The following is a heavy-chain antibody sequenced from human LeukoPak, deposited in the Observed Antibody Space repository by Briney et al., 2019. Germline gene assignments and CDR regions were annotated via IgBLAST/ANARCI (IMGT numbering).Heavy chain of an antibody. CDR3: ARDSELSGGRVDY. Sequence: PGGSLRLSCVASGFTLTSYEMSWVRQAPGMGLEWISYISSSGDAKQYTDSVKGRFTISRDHAENSLYLQMNSLRAEDTAIYYCARDSELSGGRVDYWGQGTLVTVSS. V-gene: IGHV3-48*03. J-gene: IGHJ4*02. CDR1: GFTLTSYE. D-gene: IGHD3-16*01. CDR2: ISSSGDAK.